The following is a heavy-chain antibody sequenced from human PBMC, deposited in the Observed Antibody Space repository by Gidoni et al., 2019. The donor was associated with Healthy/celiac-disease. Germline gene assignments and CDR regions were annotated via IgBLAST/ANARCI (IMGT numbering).Heavy chain of an antibody. D-gene: IGHD3-10*01. CDR1: GFTFSSYA. V-gene: IGHV3-23*01. CDR3: AKGFGITMVLGVLSPGMDV. Sequence: EVQLLESGGGLVQPGGSRRLSWAASGFTFSSYAMSWVRQAPVKGLEWVSAISGSGGSTYYADSVQCRFTISRDNSKNTLYLQMNSLRAEDTAVYDCAKGFGITMVLGVLSPGMDVWGQGTTVTVSS. J-gene: IGHJ6*02. CDR2: ISGSGGST.